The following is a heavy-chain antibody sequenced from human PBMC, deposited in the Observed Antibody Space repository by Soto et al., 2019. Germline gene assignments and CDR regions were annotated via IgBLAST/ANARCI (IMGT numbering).Heavy chain of an antibody. CDR3: ARXQLITIFGVVANYGMDV. Sequence: PGVSLRLSCAASGFTFSSYEMNWVRQAPGKGLEWVSYISSSGSTIYYADSVKGRFTISRDNAKNSLYLQMNSLRAEDTAVYYCARXQLITIFGVVANYGMDVWGQGTTVTVSS. CDR2: ISSSGSTI. J-gene: IGHJ6*02. D-gene: IGHD3-3*01. V-gene: IGHV3-48*03. CDR1: GFTFSSYE.